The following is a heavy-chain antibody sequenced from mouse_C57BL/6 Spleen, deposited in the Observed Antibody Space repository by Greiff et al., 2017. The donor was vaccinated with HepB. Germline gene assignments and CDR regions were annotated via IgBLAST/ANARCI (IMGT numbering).Heavy chain of an antibody. V-gene: IGHV1-61*01. CDR3: ARPSYDYEGAY. CDR1: GYTFTSYW. D-gene: IGHD2-4*01. J-gene: IGHJ3*01. CDR2: IYPSDSET. Sequence: VQLQQPGAELVRPGSSVKLSCKASGYTFTSYWMDWVKQRPGQGLEWIGNIYPSDSETHYNQKFKDKATLTVDKSSSTAYMQLSSLTSEDSAVYYCARPSYDYEGAYWGQGTLVTVSA.